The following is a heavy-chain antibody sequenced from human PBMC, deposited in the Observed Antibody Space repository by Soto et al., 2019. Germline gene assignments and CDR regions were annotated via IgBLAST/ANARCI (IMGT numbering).Heavy chain of an antibody. Sequence: ASVKVSCKASGGTFSSYAISWVRQAPGQGLEWMGGIIPIFGTANYAQKFQGRVTITADESTSTAYMELSSLRSEDTAVYYCARPNSLQGYDYKSDYWGQGTLVTVSS. J-gene: IGHJ4*02. V-gene: IGHV1-69*13. CDR3: ARPNSLQGYDYKSDY. CDR2: IIPIFGTA. CDR1: GGTFSSYA. D-gene: IGHD5-12*01.